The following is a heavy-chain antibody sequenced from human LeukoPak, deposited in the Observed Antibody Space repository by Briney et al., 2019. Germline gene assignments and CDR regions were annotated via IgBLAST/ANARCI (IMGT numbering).Heavy chain of an antibody. Sequence: QSGGSLRLSCVASKFTFSNYWIHWVRQPPGKGLVWVSRIRYDGIVTNYADSVEGRFTISRDNSKNTLYLQMNSLRAEDTAVYYCAREHYYDSSGYAKDYWGQGTLVTASS. CDR3: AREHYYDSSGYAKDY. CDR1: KFTFSNYW. V-gene: IGHV3-74*01. D-gene: IGHD3-22*01. J-gene: IGHJ4*02. CDR2: IRYDGIVT.